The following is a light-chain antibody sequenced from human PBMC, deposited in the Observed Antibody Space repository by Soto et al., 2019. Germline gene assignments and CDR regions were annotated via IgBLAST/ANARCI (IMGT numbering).Light chain of an antibody. J-gene: IGLJ2*01. Sequence: QSALTQPPSVSEAPRQRVTISCSGGSSNIGNNAVNWYQQLPGKAPKLLIYYDDLLPSGVSDRFSGSKSGTSASLAISGLQSEDEADYYCAAWDDSLNGVVFGGGTKLTVL. CDR2: YDD. CDR1: SSNIGNNA. V-gene: IGLV1-36*01. CDR3: AAWDDSLNGVV.